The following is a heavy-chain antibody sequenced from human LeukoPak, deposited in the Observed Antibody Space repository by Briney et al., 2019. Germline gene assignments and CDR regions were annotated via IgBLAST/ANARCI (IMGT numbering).Heavy chain of an antibody. CDR2: IYYSGST. J-gene: IGHJ4*02. V-gene: IGHV4-39*07. CDR3: ARIDEEGYFDY. Sequence: PSETLSLTCTVSGGSISSSSYYWGWIRQPPGKGLEWIGSIYYSGSTYYNPSLKSRVTISVDTSKNQFSLKLSSVTAADTAVYYCARIDEEGYFDYWGQGTLVTVSS. CDR1: GGSISSSSYY.